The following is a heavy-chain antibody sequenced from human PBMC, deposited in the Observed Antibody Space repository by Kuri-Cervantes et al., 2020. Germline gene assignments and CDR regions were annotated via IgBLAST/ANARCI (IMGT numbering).Heavy chain of an antibody. CDR2: IFYRGST. J-gene: IGHJ4*02. Sequence: SETLSLTCTVSGGSISTSSSYWGWIRQPPGKGLEWIGSIFYRGSTYYNPSLKSRVSISVDTSKNQFSLQLSSVTAADTAVYYCARTLLWFGEKIDYWGQGTLVTVSS. CDR3: ARTLLWFGEKIDY. D-gene: IGHD3-10*01. CDR1: GGSISTSSSY. V-gene: IGHV4-39*07.